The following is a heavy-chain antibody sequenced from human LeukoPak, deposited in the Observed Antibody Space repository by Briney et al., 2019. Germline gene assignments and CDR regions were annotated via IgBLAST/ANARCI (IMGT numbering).Heavy chain of an antibody. V-gene: IGHV3-23*01. J-gene: IGHJ4*02. CDR3: ANDRIAAAGIIY. CDR2: ISGGGGSP. D-gene: IGHD6-13*01. Sequence: GGSLRLSCAASGSTFSSYAMSWVRQAPGKGLEWVSAISGGGGSPYYADSVKGRFTISRDNSKNTLYLQMNSLRAEDTAVYYCANDRIAAAGIIYWGQGTLVTVSS. CDR1: GSTFSSYA.